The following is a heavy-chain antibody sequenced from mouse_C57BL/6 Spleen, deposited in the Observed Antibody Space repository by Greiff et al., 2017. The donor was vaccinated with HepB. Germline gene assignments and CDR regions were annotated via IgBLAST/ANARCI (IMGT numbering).Heavy chain of an antibody. CDR2: INYDGSST. Sequence: EVQRVESEGGLVQPGSSMKLSCTASGFTFSDYYMAWVRQVPEKGLEWVANINYDGSSTYYLDSLKSRFIISRDNEKNILYLQMSSLKSEDTATYYCARDQLDYFDDWGQGTTRTVSS. D-gene: IGHD3-1*01. J-gene: IGHJ2*01. CDR3: ARDQLDYFDD. CDR1: GFTFSDYY. V-gene: IGHV5-16*01.